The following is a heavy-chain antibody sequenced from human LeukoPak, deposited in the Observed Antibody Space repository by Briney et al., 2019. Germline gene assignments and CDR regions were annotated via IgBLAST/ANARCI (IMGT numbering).Heavy chain of an antibody. D-gene: IGHD5-12*01. V-gene: IGHV3-74*01. CDR2: IKPDGSDT. J-gene: IGHJ4*02. CDR1: GFTFTTHW. CDR3: ARGKYGGYFIDY. Sequence: GSLILSCGASGFTFTTHWIHWVRQAPGKGLVWVSRIKPDGSDTNYADSVKGRFTISRDNAKNTVYLQMNSLRAEDTAVYYCARGKYGGYFIDYWGQGTLVTVSS.